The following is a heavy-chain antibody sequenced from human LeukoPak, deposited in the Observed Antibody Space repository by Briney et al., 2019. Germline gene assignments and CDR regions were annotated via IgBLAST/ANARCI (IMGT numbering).Heavy chain of an antibody. CDR1: GFTFSTHW. V-gene: IGHV3-74*01. CDR2: ISSDGRSR. CDR3: ARDFKDLGA. D-gene: IGHD1-26*01. Sequence: GGPLRLSCAASGFTFSTHWMHWVRQAPGKGLVWVSGISSDGRSRIYADFVRGRFTISRDNAKDTLYLQMYSLRAEDTAVYYCARDFKDLGAWGQGTLVTVSS. J-gene: IGHJ4*02.